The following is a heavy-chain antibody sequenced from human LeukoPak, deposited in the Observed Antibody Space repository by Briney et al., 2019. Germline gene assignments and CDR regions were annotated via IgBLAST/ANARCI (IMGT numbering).Heavy chain of an antibody. Sequence: GGSLRLSCAASGFTFSSYAMHWVRQAPGKGLEYVSAISSNGGSTYYANSVKGRFTISRDNSKNTLYLQMGSLRAEDMAVYYCARGRTLGAFDIWGQGTMVTVSS. CDR3: ARGRTLGAFDI. V-gene: IGHV3-64*01. J-gene: IGHJ3*02. D-gene: IGHD1-1*01. CDR1: GFTFSSYA. CDR2: ISSNGGST.